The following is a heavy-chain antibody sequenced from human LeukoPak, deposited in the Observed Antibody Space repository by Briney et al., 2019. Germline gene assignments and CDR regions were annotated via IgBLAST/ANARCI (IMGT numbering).Heavy chain of an antibody. CDR2: ISSSSTYI. CDR3: ARAAWELPFDY. J-gene: IGHJ4*02. D-gene: IGHD1-26*01. V-gene: IGHV3-21*01. Sequence: GGSLRLSCAASGFTFSRYNMNWVRQAPGKGLEWVSSISSSSTYIYYADSLKGRFTISRDNAKNSLYLRMNSLRAEDTAVCYCARAAWELPFDYWGQGTLVTVSS. CDR1: GFTFSRYN.